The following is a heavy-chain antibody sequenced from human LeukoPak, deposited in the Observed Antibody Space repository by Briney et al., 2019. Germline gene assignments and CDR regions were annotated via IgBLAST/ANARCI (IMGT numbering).Heavy chain of an antibody. J-gene: IGHJ6*03. CDR2: INPSGGST. Sequence: ASVKVSCKASGYTFTSYYMHWVRQAPGQGLEWMGIINPSGGSTSYAQKFQGRVTMTRDMSTSTVYMELSSLRSEDTAVYYCARDGRYNRGFYYYYYMDVWGNGTTVTVSS. D-gene: IGHD1-14*01. V-gene: IGHV1-46*01. CDR3: ARDGRYNRGFYYYYYMDV. CDR1: GYTFTSYY.